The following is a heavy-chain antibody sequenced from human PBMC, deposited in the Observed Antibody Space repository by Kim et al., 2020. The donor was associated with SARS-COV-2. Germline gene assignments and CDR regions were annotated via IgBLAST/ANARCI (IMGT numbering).Heavy chain of an antibody. CDR2: ISSSSGYT. J-gene: IGHJ3*02. CDR1: GFTFSDYY. Sequence: GGSLRLSCAAPGFTFSDYYMSWIRQAPGRGLEWVSYISSSSGYTNYADSVKGRFTISRDNAKNSVYLQMNSLRAEDTAVYYCARVTAGAGTKAFDIWGQGTMVTVSS. CDR3: ARVTAGAGTKAFDI. V-gene: IGHV3-11*05. D-gene: IGHD6-13*01.